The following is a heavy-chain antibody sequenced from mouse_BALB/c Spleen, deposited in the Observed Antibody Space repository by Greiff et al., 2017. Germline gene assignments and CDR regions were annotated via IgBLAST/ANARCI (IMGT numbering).Heavy chain of an antibody. J-gene: IGHJ3*01. D-gene: IGHD2-4*01. CDR1: GFTFSDYY. CDR2: ISDGGSYT. CDR3: AREWRGDYDEAWFAY. Sequence: EVQGVESGGGLVKPGGSLKLSCAASGFTFSDYYMYWVRQTPEKRLEWVATISDGGSYTYYPDSVKGRFTISRDNAKNNLYLQMSSLKSEDTAMYYCAREWRGDYDEAWFAYWGQGTLVTVSA. V-gene: IGHV5-4*02.